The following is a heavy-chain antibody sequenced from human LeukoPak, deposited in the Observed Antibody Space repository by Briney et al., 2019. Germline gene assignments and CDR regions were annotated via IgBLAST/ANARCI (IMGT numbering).Heavy chain of an antibody. V-gene: IGHV3-48*03. CDR3: AKEIYYYDSSGYSS. CDR2: ISNSGSTI. D-gene: IGHD3-22*01. Sequence: PGGSLRLSCAASGFTFSSYEMNWVRQAPGKGLQWVSYISNSGSTIYCADSVKGRFTISRDNAKNSLYLQMNSLRAEDTAVYYCAKEIYYYDSSGYSSWGQGTLVTVSS. J-gene: IGHJ4*02. CDR1: GFTFSSYE.